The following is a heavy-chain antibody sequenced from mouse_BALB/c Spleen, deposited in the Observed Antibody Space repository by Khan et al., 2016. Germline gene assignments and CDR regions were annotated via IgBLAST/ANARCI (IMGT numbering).Heavy chain of an antibody. D-gene: IGHD1-1*01. CDR3: ARSDYGSKDAMDY. J-gene: IGHJ4*01. CDR2: ISYSGST. Sequence: EVQLQESGPGLVKPSQSLSLTCTVTGYSITSDYAWNWIRQFPGNKLEWMGYISYSGSTSYNPSLKSRISITRDTSNNQFFLQLNSVTSEEAATYYCARSDYGSKDAMDYWGQGTSVTVSS. V-gene: IGHV3-2*02. CDR1: GYSITSDYA.